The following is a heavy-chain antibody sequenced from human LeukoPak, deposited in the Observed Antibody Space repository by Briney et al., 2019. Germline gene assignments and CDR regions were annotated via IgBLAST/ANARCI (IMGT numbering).Heavy chain of an antibody. V-gene: IGHV3-30-3*01. CDR2: ISYDGSNK. Sequence: GGSLRLSCAASGFTFSSYAMHCVRQAPGKGLEWVAVISYDGSNKYYADSVKGRFTISRDNSKNTLYLQMNSLRAEDTAVYYCARDLYGATRWYFDLWGRGTLVTVSS. D-gene: IGHD4/OR15-4a*01. CDR3: ARDLYGATRWYFDL. J-gene: IGHJ2*01. CDR1: GFTFSSYA.